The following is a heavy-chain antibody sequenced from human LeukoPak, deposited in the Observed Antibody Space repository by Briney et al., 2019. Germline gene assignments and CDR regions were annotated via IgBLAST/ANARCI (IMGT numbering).Heavy chain of an antibody. Sequence: PSETLSLTCTVSGGSISSGSYYWSWIRQPPGKGLEWIGYIYYSGSTNYNPSLKSRVTISVDTSKNQFSLKLSSVTAADTAVYYCARGSRSSSSGYFQHWGQGTLVTVSS. V-gene: IGHV4-61*01. CDR2: IYYSGST. CDR3: ARGSRSSSSGYFQH. CDR1: GGSISSGSYY. J-gene: IGHJ1*01. D-gene: IGHD6-6*01.